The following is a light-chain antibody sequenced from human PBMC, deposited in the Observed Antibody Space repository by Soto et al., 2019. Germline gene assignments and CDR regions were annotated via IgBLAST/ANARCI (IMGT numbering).Light chain of an antibody. J-gene: IGKJ4*01. CDR1: ERISTY. CDR2: DAS. Sequence: DIALTQSPARVSLSPGERATLSCRASERISTYLAWYQHKPGQAPRLLIYDASYRAAGVPARFTGSGSGTDCNLTIISLEPEDFAVYYCQKRRNWQLSFGGGTKVEI. V-gene: IGKV3-11*01. CDR3: QKRRNWQLS.